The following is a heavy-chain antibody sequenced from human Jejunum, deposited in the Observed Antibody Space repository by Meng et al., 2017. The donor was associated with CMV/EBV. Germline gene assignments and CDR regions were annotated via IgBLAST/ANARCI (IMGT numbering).Heavy chain of an antibody. CDR3: ARGYSDFDY. CDR2: ISYSATT. CDR1: GDSGTTRGHF. Sequence: LTRSVAGDSGTTRGHFWSWLRQSPGKGLEWIWYISYSATTQYNPSFRSRVSILVDASNSQFSLKLTSVTVADTAIYFCARGYSDFDYWGQGTLVTVSS. D-gene: IGHD5-18*01. V-gene: IGHV4-61*08. J-gene: IGHJ4*02.